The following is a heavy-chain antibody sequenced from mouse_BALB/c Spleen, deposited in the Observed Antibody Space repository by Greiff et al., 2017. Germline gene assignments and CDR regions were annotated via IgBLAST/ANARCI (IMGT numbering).Heavy chain of an antibody. V-gene: IGHV3-8*02. D-gene: IGHD1-1*01. J-gene: IGHJ2*01. CDR1: GDSITSGY. CDR2: ISYSGST. Sequence: VQLKESGPSLVKPSQTLSLTCSVTGDSITSGYWHWIRKFPGNKLEYMGYISYSGSTYYNPSLKSRISITRDTSKNQYYLQLNPVTTQDTATYYCARSLRLRQFDFDYWGQGTTLTVSS. CDR3: ARSLRLRQFDFDY.